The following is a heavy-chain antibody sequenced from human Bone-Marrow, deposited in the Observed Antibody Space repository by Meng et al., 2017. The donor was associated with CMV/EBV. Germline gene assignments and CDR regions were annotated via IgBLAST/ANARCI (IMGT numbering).Heavy chain of an antibody. CDR2: IYWDDYK. V-gene: IGHV2-5*02. CDR1: GFSSSTSGVG. D-gene: IGHD6-6*01. CDR3: AHITPRPGWIAY. J-gene: IGHJ4*02. Sequence: QTPLKESRPAPVKPTQTPTLTCTFSGFSSSTSGVGVGWIRQPPGKALEWLALIYWDDYKRYSPSLKSRLTITKDTSKNQVVLTMTNMDPVDTATYYCAHITPRPGWIAYWGQGTLVTVSS.